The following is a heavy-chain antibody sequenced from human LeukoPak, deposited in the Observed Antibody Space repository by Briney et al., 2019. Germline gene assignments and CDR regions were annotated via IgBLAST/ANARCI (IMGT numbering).Heavy chain of an antibody. CDR1: GFTVNKKY. J-gene: IGHJ4*02. CDR2: IAGAGST. D-gene: IGHD3-22*01. Sequence: PGGSLRLACAASGFTVNKKYLSWVRQAPGKGLEWVSIIAGAGSTFYADSVKGRFTFSRDNSKNTLFLQMTSLRVDDTAVYFCARGASYLYDSSGYFDFWGQGTLVTVSS. CDR3: ARGASYLYDSSGYFDF. V-gene: IGHV3-66*01.